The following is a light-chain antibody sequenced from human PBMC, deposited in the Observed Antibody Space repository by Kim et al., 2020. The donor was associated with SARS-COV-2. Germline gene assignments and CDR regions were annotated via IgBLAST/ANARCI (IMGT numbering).Light chain of an antibody. CDR2: YDD. J-gene: IGLJ3*02. Sequence: PRVTISCAGSSSNIGNNAVNWYQQLPGKAPKLLIYYDDLLPSGVSDRFSGSKSGTSASLAISGLQSEDEADYYCAAWDDRLNGPVFGGGTQLTVL. CDR3: AAWDDRLNGPV. V-gene: IGLV1-36*01. CDR1: SSNIGNNA.